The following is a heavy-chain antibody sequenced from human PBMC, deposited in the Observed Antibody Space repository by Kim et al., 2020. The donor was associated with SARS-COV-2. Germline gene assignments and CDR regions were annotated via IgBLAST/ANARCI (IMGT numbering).Heavy chain of an antibody. D-gene: IGHD2-2*01. CDR3: ARHGPIVVVPAADYYYYGMDV. CDR2: IDPSDSYT. J-gene: IGHJ6*02. CDR1: GYSFTYW. Sequence: GESLKISCKGSGYSFTYWISWVRQMPGKGLEWMGRIDPSDSYTNYSPSFQGHVTISADKSISTAYLQWSSLKASDTAMYYCARHGPIVVVPAADYYYYGMDVWGQGTTATASS. V-gene: IGHV5-10-1*01.